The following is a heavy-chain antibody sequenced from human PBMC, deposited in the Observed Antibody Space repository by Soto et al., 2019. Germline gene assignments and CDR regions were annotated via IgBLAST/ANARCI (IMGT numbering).Heavy chain of an antibody. J-gene: IGHJ4*02. CDR3: ARAGYCSGGSCYLRGYFDY. CDR1: GFTFSSYG. Sequence: ESVGGVVQPGRSLRLSCAASGFTFSSYGMHWVRQAPGKGLEWVAVIWYDGSNKYYADSVKGRFTISRDNSKNTLYLQMNSLRAEDTAVYYCARAGYCSGGSCYLRGYFDYWGQGTLVTVSS. D-gene: IGHD2-15*01. CDR2: IWYDGSNK. V-gene: IGHV3-33*01.